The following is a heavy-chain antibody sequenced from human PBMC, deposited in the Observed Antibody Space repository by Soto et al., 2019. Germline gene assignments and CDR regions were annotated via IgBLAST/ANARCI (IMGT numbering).Heavy chain of an antibody. D-gene: IGHD2-2*02. CDR2: INSDVSRT. V-gene: IGHV3-74*01. J-gene: IGHJ4*02. CDR3: LRGAIP. Sequence: EVQLVASGGDLVQPGGSLRLSCEASQFIFSDTWMHWVRQRPGEGLVWVSRINSDVSRTDYADSVKGRFTIFRDNAKNTLYLQMNSLRADDTAEYYCLRGAIPGGQGTLVTVSS. CDR1: QFIFSDTW.